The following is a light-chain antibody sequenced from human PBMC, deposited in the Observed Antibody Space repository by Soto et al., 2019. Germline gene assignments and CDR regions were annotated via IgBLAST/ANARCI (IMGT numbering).Light chain of an antibody. CDR1: SSNIGSNY. CDR2: RNN. CDR3: AAWDDSLSPHVV. J-gene: IGLJ2*01. Sequence: QLVLTQPPSASGTPGQRVTISCSGSSSNIGSNYVYWNQQLPGTAPKLLIYRNNQRPSGVPDRFSGSKSGTSASLAISGLRSEDEADYYCAAWDDSLSPHVVFGGGTKVTVL. V-gene: IGLV1-47*01.